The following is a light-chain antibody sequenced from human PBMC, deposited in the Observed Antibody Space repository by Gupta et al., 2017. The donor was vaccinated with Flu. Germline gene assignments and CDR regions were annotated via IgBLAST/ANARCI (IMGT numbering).Light chain of an antibody. CDR2: GAA. Sequence: PSSLSAAVGDRVTITCRASQNIKKYLNWYRQQAGEATRLLIDGAATLQSGAPSRSSGSGLGTDFTLSISSLQTEDFATYCCQQSYSRPWTFGQGTEVEIQ. V-gene: IGKV1-39*01. CDR1: QNIKKY. CDR3: QQSYSRPWT. J-gene: IGKJ1*01.